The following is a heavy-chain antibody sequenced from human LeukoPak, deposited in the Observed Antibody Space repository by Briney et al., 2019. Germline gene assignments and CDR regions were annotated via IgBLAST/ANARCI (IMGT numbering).Heavy chain of an antibody. V-gene: IGHV3-21*01. CDR2: ISSSSSFI. J-gene: IGHJ4*02. CDR3: ARYSGSYDNY. D-gene: IGHD1-26*01. CDR1: GFTFSSYS. Sequence: GGSLRLSCAASGFTFSSYSLNWVRQAPGKGLEWVSSISSSSSFIYYADSVKGRFTISRDNAKNSLYLQMNSLRAEDTAVYYCARYSGSYDNYWGQGTLVTVSS.